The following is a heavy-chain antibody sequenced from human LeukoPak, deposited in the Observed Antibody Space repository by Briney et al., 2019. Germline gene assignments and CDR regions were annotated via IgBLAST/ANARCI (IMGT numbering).Heavy chain of an antibody. CDR3: ARDFTIVRGVLDY. V-gene: IGHV4-59*12. D-gene: IGHD3-10*01. CDR2: MRYSGRT. CDR1: GGSISGYY. Sequence: SETLSLTCTVSGGSISGYYWSWTRQPPGKGLEWIGYMRYSGRTNYNPSLKSRVTISVDKSKNQLSLKLRSVTAADTAVFYCARDFTIVRGVLDYWGPGALVTVSS. J-gene: IGHJ4*02.